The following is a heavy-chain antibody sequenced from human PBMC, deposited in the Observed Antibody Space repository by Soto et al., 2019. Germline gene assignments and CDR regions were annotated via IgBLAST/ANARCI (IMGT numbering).Heavy chain of an antibody. CDR3: ARRTYNFDALDI. J-gene: IGHJ3*02. CDR2: IYYSGST. Sequence: QLQESGPGLVKPSETLSLTCTVSGGSINDYYWNWIRQPPGKGLEWLGYIYYSGSTKYNPSLKIRVTLSVATSKTQLSLKLNSVTAADTAVYYCARRTYNFDALDIWGQGTLVTVSS. CDR1: GGSINDYY. V-gene: IGHV4-59*01. D-gene: IGHD1-1*01.